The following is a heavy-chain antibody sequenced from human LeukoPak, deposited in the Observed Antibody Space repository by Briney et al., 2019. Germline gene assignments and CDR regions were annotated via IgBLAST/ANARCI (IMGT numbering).Heavy chain of an antibody. Sequence: SETLSLTCTVSGDSLSRYYWSWMRQHPGKGLEWIGYIYHNGSTYYNPSLQSRVTISVDKSKNQFSLKLSSVTAADTAVYYCARRGALTAARYFDLWGSGTLVTVSS. D-gene: IGHD2-2*01. CDR1: GDSLSRYY. CDR3: ARRGALTAARYFDL. V-gene: IGHV4-59*08. J-gene: IGHJ2*01. CDR2: IYHNGST.